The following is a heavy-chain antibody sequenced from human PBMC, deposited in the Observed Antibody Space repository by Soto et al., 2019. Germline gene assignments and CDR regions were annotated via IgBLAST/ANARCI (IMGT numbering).Heavy chain of an antibody. CDR3: ATASRPYNWNDDFDY. CDR1: GSAFSNVW. V-gene: IGHV3-15*07. D-gene: IGHD1-1*01. J-gene: IGHJ4*02. CDR2: IKSKTDGETT. Sequence: EVQLVESGGGLVKPGGSLRLSCAAIGSAFSNVWMNWVRQAPGKGLEWVGRIKSKTDGETTDYAAPVRGRFTISRDDSKNTLFLQMSSLKTEDTAVYYCATASRPYNWNDDFDYWGQGTLVTVSS.